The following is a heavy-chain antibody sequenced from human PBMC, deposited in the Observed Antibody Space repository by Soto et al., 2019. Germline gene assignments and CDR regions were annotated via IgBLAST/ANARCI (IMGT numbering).Heavy chain of an antibody. CDR2: IIPIFGTA. Sequence: QVQLVQSGAEVKKPASSVKVACKASGGTFSSYAISWVRQAPGQGLEWMVGIIPIFGTANYAQKFQGRLTITADKPPSTAYIAVSSLRSEDGALYSCARRHIVVVTAIHVGWFAPSDQGTLVTVGS. CDR1: GGTFSSYA. J-gene: IGHJ5*02. V-gene: IGHV1-69*06. CDR3: ARRHIVVVTAIHVGWFAP. D-gene: IGHD2-21*02.